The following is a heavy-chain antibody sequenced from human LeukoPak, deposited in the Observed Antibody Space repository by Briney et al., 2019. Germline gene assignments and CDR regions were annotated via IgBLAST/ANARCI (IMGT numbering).Heavy chain of an antibody. CDR1: GFTFSSFA. V-gene: IGHV3-30*02. Sequence: GGSLRLSCAASGFTFSSFAINWVRQAPGKGLEWVEFIRYDGSDKYYADSVKGRFTISRDNSKNTLYLQMNNLRVEDTAVYYCAKDRGDWKYFDYWGQGTLVTVSS. CDR2: IRYDGSDK. CDR3: AKDRGDWKYFDY. J-gene: IGHJ4*02. D-gene: IGHD1-1*01.